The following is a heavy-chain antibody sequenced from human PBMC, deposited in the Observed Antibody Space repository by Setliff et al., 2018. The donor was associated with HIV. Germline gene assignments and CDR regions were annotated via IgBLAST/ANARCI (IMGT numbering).Heavy chain of an antibody. Sequence: GGSLRLSCAASGFTFSDYSMNWVRQAPGKGLEWVSFIGGLFHTHYADSVKGRFTISRDNAKKSLYLQMHSLRADDTAVYYCARDTLWAFDIWGQGTLVTVSS. CDR3: ARDTLWAFDI. V-gene: IGHV3-48*01. J-gene: IGHJ3*02. CDR1: GFTFSDYS. D-gene: IGHD2-21*01. CDR2: IGGLFHT.